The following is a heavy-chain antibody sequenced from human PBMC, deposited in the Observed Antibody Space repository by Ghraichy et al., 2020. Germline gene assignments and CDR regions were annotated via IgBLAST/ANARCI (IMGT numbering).Heavy chain of an antibody. D-gene: IGHD3-22*01. CDR3: ATKLDRGVMDFYYDSSDGLGMDV. V-gene: IGHV1-8*01. J-gene: IGHJ6*02. Sequence: ASVKVSCKASGYTFTSYDINWVRQATGQGLEWMGWMNPNSGNTGYAQKFQGRVTMTRNTSISTAYMELSSLRSEDTAVYYCATKLDRGVMDFYYDSSDGLGMDVWGQGTTVTVSS. CDR2: MNPNSGNT. CDR1: GYTFTSYD.